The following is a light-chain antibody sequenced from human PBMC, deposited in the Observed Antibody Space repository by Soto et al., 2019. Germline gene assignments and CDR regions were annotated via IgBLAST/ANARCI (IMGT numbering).Light chain of an antibody. CDR1: QSVSSY. J-gene: IGKJ5*01. Sequence: EIVLTQSPATLSLSPGERATLSCRASQSVSSYLAWYQQKPGQAPRLLIYDASNRATGIPARFSGSGSGTDFTLTISRLEPEDFAVYYCQQRSNWITFGQGTLLEIK. CDR3: QQRSNWIT. CDR2: DAS. V-gene: IGKV3-11*01.